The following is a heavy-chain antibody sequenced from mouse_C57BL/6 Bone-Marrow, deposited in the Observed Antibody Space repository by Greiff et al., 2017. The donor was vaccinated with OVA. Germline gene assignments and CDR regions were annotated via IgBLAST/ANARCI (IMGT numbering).Heavy chain of an antibody. V-gene: IGHV1-54*01. CDR1: GYAFTNYL. J-gene: IGHJ3*01. Sequence: VKLQQSGAELVRPGTSVKVSCKASGYAFTNYLLEWVKQRPGQGLEWIGVINPGSGGTNYNEKFKGKATLTADTSSSTAYMQLSSLTAEDSAVYFCARGRNDYDVNWGQGTLVTVSA. CDR2: INPGSGGT. CDR3: ARGRNDYDVN. D-gene: IGHD2-4*01.